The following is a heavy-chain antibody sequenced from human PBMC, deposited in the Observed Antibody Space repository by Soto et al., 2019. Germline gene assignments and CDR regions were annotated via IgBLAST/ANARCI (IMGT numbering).Heavy chain of an antibody. Sequence: QVQLVESGGGVVQPGRSLRLSCAASGFTFSNYGLHWVRQAPGKGLEWLAVISYDGSNKYSADSVKGRFTISRDNAKNTLYMQMNSLRAEDTAVYYCAKALRDGDSSWYPYHYYGMDVWGQGTTVTVSS. V-gene: IGHV3-30*18. J-gene: IGHJ6*02. CDR3: AKALRDGDSSWYPYHYYGMDV. CDR2: ISYDGSNK. CDR1: GFTFSNYG. D-gene: IGHD6-13*01.